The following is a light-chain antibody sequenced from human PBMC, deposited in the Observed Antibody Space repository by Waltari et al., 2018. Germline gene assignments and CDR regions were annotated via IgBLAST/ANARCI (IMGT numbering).Light chain of an antibody. CDR3: QTYDNSLSGWV. CDR1: SSNIGAPYD. CDR2: SST. V-gene: IGLV1-40*01. Sequence: QSVLTQPPSVSGAPGQGVTISCAGNSSNIGAPYDVQWYRHLPGTAPKLLLYSSTNRPSGVPDRFSGSKSDTSASLAITGLQAEDEADYYCQTYDNSLSGWVFGGGTK. J-gene: IGLJ3*02.